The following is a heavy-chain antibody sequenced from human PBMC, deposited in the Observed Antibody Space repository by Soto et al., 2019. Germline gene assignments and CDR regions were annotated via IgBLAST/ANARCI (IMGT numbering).Heavy chain of an antibody. CDR3: ARKGPRLEEGFDY. J-gene: IGHJ4*02. D-gene: IGHD3-16*01. CDR2: IYYSGSA. Sequence: SETLSLTCTVSGGSVSSGSYYWNWIRQPPGRGLEWIGYIYYSGSANYNPSLKSRVTISVDTSKNQFSLKLTSVTAADTAVYYCARKGPRLEEGFDYWGQGSLVTVS. V-gene: IGHV4-61*01. CDR1: GGSVSSGSYY.